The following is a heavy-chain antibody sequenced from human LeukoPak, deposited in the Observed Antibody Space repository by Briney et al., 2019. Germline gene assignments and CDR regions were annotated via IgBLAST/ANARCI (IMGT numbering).Heavy chain of an antibody. D-gene: IGHD4-17*01. J-gene: IGHJ3*01. CDR1: GFPFSEFA. V-gene: IGHV3-23*01. CDR3: GRDPNGDYVGAFEF. CDR2: FRGSGGGS. Sequence: PGGSLRLSCEGSGFPFSEFAMTWVRQAPGKGLEWVSSFRGSGGGSSYADSVKGRFTMTRDNSKSTLYLQMNSLRAGDTAVYFCGRDPNGDYVGAFEFWGQGTLVTVSS.